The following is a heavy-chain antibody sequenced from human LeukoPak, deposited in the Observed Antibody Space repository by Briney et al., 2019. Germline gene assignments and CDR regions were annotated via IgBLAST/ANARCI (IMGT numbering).Heavy chain of an antibody. CDR2: IYYSGST. CDR1: GGSISSYY. CDR3: ARGVAATSNWFDP. V-gene: IGHV4-59*08. J-gene: IGHJ5*02. D-gene: IGHD2-15*01. Sequence: SETLSLTCTVSGGSISSYYWSWIRQPPGKGLEWIGYIYYSGSTNYNPSLKSRVTISVDTSKNQFSLKLSSVTAADTAVYYCARGVAATSNWFDPWGQGTLVTVSS.